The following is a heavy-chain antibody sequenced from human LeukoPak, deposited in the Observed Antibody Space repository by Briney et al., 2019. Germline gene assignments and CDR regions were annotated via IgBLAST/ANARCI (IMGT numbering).Heavy chain of an antibody. CDR2: IYSGGST. D-gene: IGHD3-22*01. Sequence: GGSLRLSCAASGFTVSSNYMSWVRQAPGKGLEWVSVIYSGGSTYYADSVKGRFTISRDNSKNTLYLQMNSLRAEDTAVYYCARYYYDSSGYYPPYYFDYWGQGTLVTVSS. V-gene: IGHV3-66*01. CDR3: ARYYYDSSGYYPPYYFDY. J-gene: IGHJ4*02. CDR1: GFTVSSNY.